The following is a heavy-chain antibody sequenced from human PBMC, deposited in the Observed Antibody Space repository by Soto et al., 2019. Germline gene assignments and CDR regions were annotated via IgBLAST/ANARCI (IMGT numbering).Heavy chain of an antibody. CDR3: VRTSLVVAAATREDY. Sequence: EVQLVESGGGLVQPGESLRLSCAASGFTFSSYWMHWVRQAPGKGLVWVSRINSDGSSTSYAGSVKGRFTISRDNAKNTLYRPMNSLRAEDTAVYYCVRTSLVVAAATREDYWGQGTLVTVSS. CDR2: INSDGSST. V-gene: IGHV3-74*01. D-gene: IGHD2-15*01. J-gene: IGHJ4*02. CDR1: GFTFSSYW.